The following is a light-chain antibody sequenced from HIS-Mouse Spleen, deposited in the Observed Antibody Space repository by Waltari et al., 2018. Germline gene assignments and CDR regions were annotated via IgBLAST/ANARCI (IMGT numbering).Light chain of an antibody. CDR2: DVS. J-gene: IGLJ2*01. V-gene: IGLV2-14*03. CDR1: SSDVGGYHY. CDR3: SSYTSSSTLV. Sequence: QSALTQPASVSGSPGQSITIPCPGTSSDVGGYHYVSWYQQHPGKAPKLMIYDVSNRPSGVSNRFSGSKSGNTASLTISGLQAEDEADYYCSSYTSSSTLVFGGGTKLTVL.